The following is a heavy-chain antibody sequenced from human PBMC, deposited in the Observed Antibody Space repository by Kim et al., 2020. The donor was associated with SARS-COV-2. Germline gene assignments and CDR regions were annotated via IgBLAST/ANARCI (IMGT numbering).Heavy chain of an antibody. V-gene: IGHV4-39*07. CDR3: ASLPYYDILTGYYNY. Sequence: SETLSLTCTVSGGSISSSSYYWGWIRQPPGKGLEWIGSIYYSGSTYYNPSLKSRVTISVDTSKNQFSLKLSSVTAADTAVYYCASLPYYDILTGYYNYWGQGTLVTVSS. J-gene: IGHJ4*02. CDR2: IYYSGST. D-gene: IGHD3-9*01. CDR1: GGSISSSSYY.